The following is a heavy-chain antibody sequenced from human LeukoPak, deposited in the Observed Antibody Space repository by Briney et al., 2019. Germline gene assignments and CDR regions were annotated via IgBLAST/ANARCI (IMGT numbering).Heavy chain of an antibody. Sequence: GGSLRLSCAASGFTFSSYWISWVRQAPGKGLEWVANIQQDGSEKHYVDSVKGRFTISRDNAKNSLYLQMNSLRVEDTAVYYCARANYYDSSGQPTSFDYWGQGTLVTVSS. CDR2: IQQDGSEK. CDR1: GFTFSSYW. CDR3: ARANYYDSSGQPTSFDY. V-gene: IGHV3-7*04. D-gene: IGHD3-22*01. J-gene: IGHJ4*02.